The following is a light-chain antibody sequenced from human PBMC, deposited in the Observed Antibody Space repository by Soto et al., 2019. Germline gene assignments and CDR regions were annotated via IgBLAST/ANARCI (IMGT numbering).Light chain of an antibody. CDR1: QSVSSA. CDR3: QHYHGWPIT. Sequence: ETVMTQSPATLSVSPGERATLSCRASQSVSSALAWYQQKPGLPPRLLIYDASTRATGIPARFSGSGSGTEFTLTISSLQSEDFAVYYCQHYHGWPITFGQGTRLEI. J-gene: IGKJ5*01. V-gene: IGKV3-15*01. CDR2: DAS.